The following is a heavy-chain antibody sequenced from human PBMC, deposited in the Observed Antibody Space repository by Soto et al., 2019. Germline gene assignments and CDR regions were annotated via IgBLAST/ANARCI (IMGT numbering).Heavy chain of an antibody. Sequence: ASVKVSCKASGYTFTSYGISWVRQAPGQGLEWMGWISAYNGNTNYAQKLQGRVTMTTDTSTSTAYMELRSLRSDDTAVYYCARVIVELLWFGELPAQLRQQNYYYYYMDVWGKGTTVTVSS. J-gene: IGHJ6*03. CDR2: ISAYNGNT. V-gene: IGHV1-18*01. CDR1: GYTFTSYG. CDR3: ARVIVELLWFGELPAQLRQQNYYYYYMDV. D-gene: IGHD3-10*01.